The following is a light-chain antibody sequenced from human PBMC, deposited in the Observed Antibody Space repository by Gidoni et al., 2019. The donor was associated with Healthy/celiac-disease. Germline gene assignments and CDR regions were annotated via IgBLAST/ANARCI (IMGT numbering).Light chain of an antibody. CDR3: QQANTFPLT. CDR2: AVS. V-gene: IGKV1-12*01. Sequence: DIQLTQSPSSVSASVGDRVNITCRSSQGINNWLAWYQQKPGKAPIVLLYAVSSLQSGAPARCSGSGSGTDSTLTSSILPPEVFASYYRQQANTFPLTFGGXTKVEIK. CDR1: QGINNW. J-gene: IGKJ4*01.